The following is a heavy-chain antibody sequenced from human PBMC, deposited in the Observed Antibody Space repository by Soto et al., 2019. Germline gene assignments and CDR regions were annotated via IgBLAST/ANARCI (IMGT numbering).Heavy chain of an antibody. CDR3: ARGWYYDFWSGYYHVDRFFNY. D-gene: IGHD3-3*01. J-gene: IGHJ4*02. V-gene: IGHV4-34*01. CDR2: INHSGST. Sequence: SETLSLTCAVYGGSFSGYYWSWIRQPPGKGLEWIGEINHSGSTNYNPSLKSRVTISVDTSKNQFSLKLSSVTAADTAVYYCARGWYYDFWSGYYHVDRFFNYWGQGTLVTVSS. CDR1: GGSFSGYY.